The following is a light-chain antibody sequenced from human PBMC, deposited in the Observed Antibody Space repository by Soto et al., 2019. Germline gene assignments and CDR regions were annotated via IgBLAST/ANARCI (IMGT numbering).Light chain of an antibody. CDR1: SSDVGNYKY. V-gene: IGLV2-14*01. CDR3: FSYTSSGTYV. Sequence: QSVLTQPASVSGCPGQSITISCTGTSSDVGNYKYVSWYQQHPGKAPKLMIYEVSNRPSGVSNRFSGSKSGNTASLTISGLQAEDETDYYCFSYTSSGTYVFGTGTKVTV. J-gene: IGLJ1*01. CDR2: EVS.